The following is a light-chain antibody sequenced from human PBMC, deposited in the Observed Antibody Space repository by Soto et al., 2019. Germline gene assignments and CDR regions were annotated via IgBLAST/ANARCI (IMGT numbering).Light chain of an antibody. J-gene: IGLJ1*01. V-gene: IGLV2-11*01. CDR2: DVN. CDR3: CSYAGTYTYV. CDR1: NSNIGFYNF. Sequence: QSVLTQPRSVSGSPGQSVTISYTGTNSNIGFYNFVSWYQQHPDKAPHLVIYDVNKRPSGVPDRFSGSKSGNTASLTISGLQADDEADYYCCSYAGTYTYVFGIGTKV.